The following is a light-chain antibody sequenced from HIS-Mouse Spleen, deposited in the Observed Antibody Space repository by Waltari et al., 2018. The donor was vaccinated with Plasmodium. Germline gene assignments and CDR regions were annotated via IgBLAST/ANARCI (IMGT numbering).Light chain of an antibody. CDR3: QQYNSYSWT. Sequence: DIQMTQSPSTLSASVGDRVTITCRASQSISSGLAWYQQKPGKARKLLIYKASSLESGVPSRFSGSGSGREFTLTSSSLQPDECATYYCQQYNSYSWTFGQGTKVEIK. CDR1: QSISSG. CDR2: KAS. J-gene: IGKJ1*01. V-gene: IGKV1-5*03.